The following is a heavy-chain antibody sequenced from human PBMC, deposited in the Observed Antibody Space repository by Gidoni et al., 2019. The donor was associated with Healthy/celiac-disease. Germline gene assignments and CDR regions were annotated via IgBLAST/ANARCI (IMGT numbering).Heavy chain of an antibody. Sequence: EVQLLESGGGLVQPGGSLRLSCAASGFPFTSYAVSWVRQAPGKGLEWVSAISGSGGSTYYADSVKGRFTISRDNSKNTLYLQMNSLRAEDTAVYYCAKSGEFWSGYYKDHWYFDLWGRGTLVTVSS. D-gene: IGHD3-3*01. V-gene: IGHV3-23*01. J-gene: IGHJ2*01. CDR2: ISGSGGST. CDR3: AKSGEFWSGYYKDHWYFDL. CDR1: GFPFTSYA.